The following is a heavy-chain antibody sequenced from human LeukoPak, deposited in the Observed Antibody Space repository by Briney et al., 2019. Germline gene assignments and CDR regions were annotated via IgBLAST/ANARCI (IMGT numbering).Heavy chain of an antibody. D-gene: IGHD2-2*01. CDR3: AKAGGYCSSTSCWGYYFDY. J-gene: IGHJ4*02. V-gene: IGHV3-23*01. CDR1: GFTFSSYA. CDR2: ISGSGGST. Sequence: QAGGSLRLSCAASGFTFSSYAMSWVRQAPGKGLEWVSAISGSGGSTYYADSVKGRFTISRDNSKNTLYLQMNSLRAEDTAVYYCAKAGGYCSSTSCWGYYFDYWGQGILVTVSS.